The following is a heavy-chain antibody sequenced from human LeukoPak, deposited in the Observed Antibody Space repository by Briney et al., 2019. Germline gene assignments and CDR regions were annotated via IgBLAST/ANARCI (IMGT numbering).Heavy chain of an antibody. CDR2: IYYSGST. V-gene: IGHV4-59*01. Sequence: SPSETLSLTCTVSGGSISSYYWSWVRQPPGKGLEWIGYIYYSGSTNYNPSLKSRVTISVDTSKNQFSLKLSSMTAADTAVYYCATIAVAGYYFDYWGQGTLVTVSS. CDR1: GGSISSYY. J-gene: IGHJ4*02. CDR3: ATIAVAGYYFDY. D-gene: IGHD6-19*01.